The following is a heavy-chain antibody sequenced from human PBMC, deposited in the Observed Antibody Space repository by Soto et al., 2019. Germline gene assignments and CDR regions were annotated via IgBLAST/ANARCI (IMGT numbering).Heavy chain of an antibody. Sequence: QVQLVQSGAEVKRPGSSVKVSCKTSAGTFNSHTISWVRQAPGQGLEGLGRFIPILGVANYAQKVQGRVTLTANKSTNTSYMELNTLRSEDTAVYYWARRAAAAGPWYNWSDPWGQATLVTVSP. V-gene: IGHV1-69*02. CDR2: FIPILGVA. J-gene: IGHJ5*02. CDR3: ARRAAAAGPWYNWSDP. D-gene: IGHD6-13*01. CDR1: AGTFNSHT.